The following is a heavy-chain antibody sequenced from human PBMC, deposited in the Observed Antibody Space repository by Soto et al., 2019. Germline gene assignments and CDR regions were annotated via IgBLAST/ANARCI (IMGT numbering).Heavy chain of an antibody. CDR2: IGGSGGST. Sequence: GGSLRLSCAASGFTFSSYAMSWVRQAPGKGLEWVSGIGGSGGSTFYADSVKGRFTISRDNSKNTLYLQMNSLRAEDTAVYYCAKDLRRGDYLFDYWGQGTLVTVSS. V-gene: IGHV3-23*01. J-gene: IGHJ4*02. CDR1: GFTFSSYA. CDR3: AKDLRRGDYLFDY. D-gene: IGHD2-21*01.